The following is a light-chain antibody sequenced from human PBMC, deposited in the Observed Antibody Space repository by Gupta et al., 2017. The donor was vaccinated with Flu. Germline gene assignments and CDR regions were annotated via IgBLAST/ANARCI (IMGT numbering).Light chain of an antibody. J-gene: IGKJ2*01. CDR2: GAS. CDR3: QQYGSSLYT. V-gene: IGKV3-20*01. Sequence: EIVLTQSPGTLSLSPGERATLSCRASQSVSSSYLAWYQQKPGQAPRLLIYGASSRATGIPDRFSGSGPGTDFTLTISRLEPEDFAVYYCQQYGSSLYTFGQGTKLEIK. CDR1: QSVSSSY.